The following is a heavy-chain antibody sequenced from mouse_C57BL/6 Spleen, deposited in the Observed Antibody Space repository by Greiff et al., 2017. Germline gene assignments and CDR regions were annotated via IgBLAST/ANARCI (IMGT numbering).Heavy chain of an antibody. J-gene: IGHJ2*01. CDR3: ARSHYDYDPYYYFDY. CDR1: GYTFTSYW. V-gene: IGHV1-59*01. CDR2: IDPSDSYT. D-gene: IGHD2-4*01. Sequence: QVQLQQPGAELVRPGTSVKLSCKASGYTFTSYWMHWVKQRPGQGLEWIGVIDPSDSYTNYNQKFKGKATLTVDTSSSTAYMQLSSLTSEDSAVYYCARSHYDYDPYYYFDYWGQGTTLTVSS.